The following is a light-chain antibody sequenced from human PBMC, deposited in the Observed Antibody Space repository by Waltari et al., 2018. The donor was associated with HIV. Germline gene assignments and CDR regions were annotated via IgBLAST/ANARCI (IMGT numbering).Light chain of an antibody. CDR3: QQYGRSPTA. CDR1: QTLTSTS. Sequence: TLSLSPGESATLSCRSSQTLTSTSLAWYQQRPGQAPRLLIYGVSSRATGVPDRFSGSWSGTDFSLIITRLQPEDFAMYYCQQYGRSPTAFGGGTKVEIK. V-gene: IGKV3-20*01. J-gene: IGKJ4*01. CDR2: GVS.